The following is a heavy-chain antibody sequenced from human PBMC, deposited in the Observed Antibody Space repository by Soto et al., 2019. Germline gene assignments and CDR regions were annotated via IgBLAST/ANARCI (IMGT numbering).Heavy chain of an antibody. V-gene: IGHV1-69*02. CDR2: IIPILGIA. CDR3: AMSKYYYDSSGYISPYYYYGMDV. CDR1: GGTFSSYT. D-gene: IGHD3-22*01. Sequence: SVKVSCKASGGTFSSYTISWVRQAPGQGLEWMGRIIPILGIANYAQKFQGRVTITADKSTSTAYMELSSLRSEDTAVYYCAMSKYYYDSSGYISPYYYYGMDVWGQGTTVTVSS. J-gene: IGHJ6*02.